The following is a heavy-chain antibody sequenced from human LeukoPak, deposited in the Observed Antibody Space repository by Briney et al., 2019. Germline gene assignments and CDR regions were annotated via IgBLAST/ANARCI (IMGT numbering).Heavy chain of an antibody. Sequence: PGGSLRLSCAASGFTVSSSYMSWVRQAPGKGLEWVSVIYSGGSGSTYYADSVKGRFTISRDNSKNTLNLQMNSLRAEDTAVYYCAHRKATSWAHDCWGQGTLVTVSS. V-gene: IGHV3-53*01. CDR3: AHRKATSWAHDC. J-gene: IGHJ4*02. D-gene: IGHD2-2*01. CDR1: GFTVSSSY. CDR2: IYSGGSGST.